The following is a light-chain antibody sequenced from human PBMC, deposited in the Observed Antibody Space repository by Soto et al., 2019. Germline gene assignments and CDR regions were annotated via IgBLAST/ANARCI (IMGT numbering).Light chain of an antibody. CDR3: QQYGSSPWT. J-gene: IGKJ1*01. Sequence: ESVLTHSPDTLSLSPGERATLSCRASHGVSSSYLAWYQQTPGPAPRLLIYGASSRAAGTPDRFSGSGAGTDFTLTISRLEPEDFAVYYCQQYGSSPWTFGQGTKVDIK. V-gene: IGKV3-20*01. CDR2: GAS. CDR1: HGVSSSY.